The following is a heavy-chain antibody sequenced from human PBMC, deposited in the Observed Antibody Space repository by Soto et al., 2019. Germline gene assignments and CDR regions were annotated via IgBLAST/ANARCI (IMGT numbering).Heavy chain of an antibody. J-gene: IGHJ1*01. D-gene: IGHD4-17*01. CDR1: GFTFSSYA. V-gene: IGHV3-23*01. CDR2: ISGSGGST. CDR3: AKDHPLPRYGDPFQH. Sequence: GGSLRLPCAASGFTFSSYAMSWVRQAPGKGLEWVSAISGSGGSTYYADSVKGRFTISRDNSKNTLYLQMNSLRAEDTAVYYCAKDHPLPRYGDPFQHWGQGTLVTVSS.